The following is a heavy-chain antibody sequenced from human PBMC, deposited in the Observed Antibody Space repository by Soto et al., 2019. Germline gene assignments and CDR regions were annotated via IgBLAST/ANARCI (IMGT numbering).Heavy chain of an antibody. V-gene: IGHV1-3*01. CDR1: GYTFTSYA. J-gene: IGHJ2*01. D-gene: IGHD1-26*01. Sequence: QVQLVQSGAEVKKPGASVKVSCKASGYTFTSYAMHWVRQAPGQRLEWMGWINAGNGNTKYSQQFQGGVTITRDTSASTAYMERSSLRSEDTAVYYCARGGSLYWYFDLWGRGTLVTVSS. CDR2: INAGNGNT. CDR3: ARGGSLYWYFDL.